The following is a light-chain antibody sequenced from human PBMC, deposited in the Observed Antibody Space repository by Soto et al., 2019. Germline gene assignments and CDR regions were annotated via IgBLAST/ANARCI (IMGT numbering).Light chain of an antibody. CDR3: QQFHSYPLT. V-gene: IGKV4-1*01. Sequence: DIVMTQSPESLAVSLGERATINCKSSQSVLYSSNNKNYLAWYQHKPGQPPKLLLYWASMRESGVPDRISGRGSGTDFTLTINSLQAEDVAVYYCQQFHSYPLTFGGGTKVEIK. CDR1: QSVLYSSNNKNY. CDR2: WAS. J-gene: IGKJ4*01.